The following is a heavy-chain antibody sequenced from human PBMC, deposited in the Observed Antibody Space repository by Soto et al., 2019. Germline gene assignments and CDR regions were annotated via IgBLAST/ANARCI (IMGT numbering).Heavy chain of an antibody. D-gene: IGHD6-19*01. CDR1: GFTFSNYW. CDR3: AGVAV. J-gene: IGHJ4*02. Sequence: EVQLVESGGGLVQPGGSLRLSCAASGFTFSNYWMSWVRQAPGKGLRWVANIKVDGSEKYYVDSVKGRFTISRDNAKNSLYLQLNSLRAEDTAVYYCAGVAVRGQGTLVNVSS. CDR2: IKVDGSEK. V-gene: IGHV3-7*05.